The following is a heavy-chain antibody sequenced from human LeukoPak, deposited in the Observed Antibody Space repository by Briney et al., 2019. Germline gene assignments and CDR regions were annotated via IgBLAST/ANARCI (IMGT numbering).Heavy chain of an antibody. CDR3: ARFSSECSDDSCYLDY. D-gene: IGHD3-22*01. J-gene: IGHJ4*02. CDR2: IHYSGST. Sequence: SSETLSLTCTVSGGSISGHSWSWIRQPPGKGLELTGHIHYSGSTFYKPPLKTRVTISLDSSRSKFSLRLTSVTAADRAVDYCARFSSECSDDSCYLDYWGQGTLVTVYS. V-gene: IGHV4-59*11. CDR1: GGSISGHS.